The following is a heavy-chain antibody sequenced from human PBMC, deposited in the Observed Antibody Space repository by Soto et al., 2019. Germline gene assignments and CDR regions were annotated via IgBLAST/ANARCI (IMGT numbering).Heavy chain of an antibody. CDR1: GGSISSYY. J-gene: IGHJ6*03. Sequence: QVQLQESGPGLVKPSETLSLTCTVSGGSISSYYWSWIRQPPGKGLEWIGYIYYSGSTNYNPSLKSRVTISVDTSKNQFSLKLSSVTAADTAVYYCARHQVLPGIKGRLNKYVTHYYYYMDVWGKGTTVTVSS. CDR3: ARHQVLPGIKGRLNKYVTHYYYYMDV. CDR2: IYYSGST. D-gene: IGHD3-10*01. V-gene: IGHV4-59*08.